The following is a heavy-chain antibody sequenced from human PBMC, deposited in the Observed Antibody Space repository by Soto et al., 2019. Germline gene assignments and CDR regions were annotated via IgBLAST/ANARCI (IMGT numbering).Heavy chain of an antibody. J-gene: IGHJ4*02. Sequence: EVQLVESGGGLVQPGGSLRLSCAASGFTFSSYWMHWVRQTPGKGLEWVSRINTDGSTTNYADSVKGRFTISRDNAKNTLYLQMNALRVEDTAVFYCARGNLPIVVVPAAIDYWGQGTQVTVSS. D-gene: IGHD2-2*01. V-gene: IGHV3-74*01. CDR1: GFTFSSYW. CDR3: ARGNLPIVVVPAAIDY. CDR2: INTDGSTT.